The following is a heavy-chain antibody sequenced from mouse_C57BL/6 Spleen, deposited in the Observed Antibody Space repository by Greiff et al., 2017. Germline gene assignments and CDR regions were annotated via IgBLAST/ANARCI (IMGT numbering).Heavy chain of an antibody. CDR1: GYTFTSYW. D-gene: IGHD2-3*01. Sequence: QVQLQQPGAELVKPGASVKVSCKASGYTFTSYWMHWVKQRPGQGLEWIGRIHPSDSDTNYNQKFKGKATLTVDKSSSTAYMQLSSLTSEDSAVDYCADYDGYSYWYFDVWGTGTTVTVSS. V-gene: IGHV1-74*01. J-gene: IGHJ1*03. CDR2: IHPSDSDT. CDR3: ADYDGYSYWYFDV.